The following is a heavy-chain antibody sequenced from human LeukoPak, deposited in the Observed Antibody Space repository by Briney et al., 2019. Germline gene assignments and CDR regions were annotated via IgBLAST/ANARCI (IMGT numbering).Heavy chain of an antibody. J-gene: IGHJ4*02. D-gene: IGHD3-22*01. CDR2: ITSSGDGT. V-gene: IGHV3-23*01. CDR1: GFTFSIYA. CDR3: AKDRPNYYGSNGHYYRRDGDY. Sequence: PVGSLRLSCAASGFTFSIYAMSWVRQAPGKGLQWVSSITSSGDGTCYADSVKGRFTISRDNSENMLYLQMNSLRVEDTAVYFCAKDRPNYYGSNGHYYRRDGDYWGQGTLVTVSS.